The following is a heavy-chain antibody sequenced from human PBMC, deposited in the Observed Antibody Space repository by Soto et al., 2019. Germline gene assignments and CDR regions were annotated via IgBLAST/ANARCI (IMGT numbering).Heavy chain of an antibody. CDR3: AKDRWVTTRSFDF. CDR1: GFKFGDYS. Sequence: EVQLVESGGGFTQAGGSLRLSCAASGFKFGDYSFNWVRQGPGRGLEWIAFISTVPDITYYADSVKGRFAISRDNAENSVFLQMNSRRDEDTAGDDCAKDRWVTTRSFDFWGQGTLVAVS. CDR2: ISTVPDIT. D-gene: IGHD4-17*01. J-gene: IGHJ4*02. V-gene: IGHV3-48*02.